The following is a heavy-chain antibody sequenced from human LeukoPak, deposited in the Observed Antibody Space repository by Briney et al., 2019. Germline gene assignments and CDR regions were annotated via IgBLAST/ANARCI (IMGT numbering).Heavy chain of an antibody. D-gene: IGHD3-16*01. CDR1: GFTFSSYE. V-gene: IGHV3-48*03. Sequence: GGSLRLSCAASGFTFSSYEMNWVRQAPGKGLEWVSYISSSGSTIYYADSVKGRFTISRDNAKNSLYLQMNSLRAEDTAVYYCARDAGEGLRLGDPSPRGYFDYWGQGTLVTVSS. CDR3: ARDAGEGLRLGDPSPRGYFDY. J-gene: IGHJ4*02. CDR2: ISSSGSTI.